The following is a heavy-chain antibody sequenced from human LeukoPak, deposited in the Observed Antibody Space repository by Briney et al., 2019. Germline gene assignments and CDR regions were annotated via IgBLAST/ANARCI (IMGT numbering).Heavy chain of an antibody. J-gene: IGHJ6*02. V-gene: IGHV3-23*01. CDR3: ARDVGTYYYGSGSYGMDV. D-gene: IGHD3-10*01. CDR1: GFTFRRYD. Sequence: SGGSLRLSCAASGFTFRRYDMSWVRQAPGKGLEWVSAISGNGDSTYYVDSVKGRFTISRDNSKNTLYLQMNSLRAEDTAVYYCARDVGTYYYGSGSYGMDVWGQGTTVTVSS. CDR2: ISGNGDST.